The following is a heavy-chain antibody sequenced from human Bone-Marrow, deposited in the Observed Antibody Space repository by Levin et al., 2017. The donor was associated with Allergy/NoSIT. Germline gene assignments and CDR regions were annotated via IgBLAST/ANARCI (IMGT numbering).Heavy chain of an antibody. CDR2: ISYDGSNK. D-gene: IGHD6-19*01. V-gene: IGHV3-30*04. Sequence: LSLPCAASGFTFNNYAIHWVRQAPGKGLEWLALISYDGSNKYYADSVKGRFTISGDNSRYTLYLEMNSLRAEDTAVYYCARYGWYSSSGYHYYYGMDVWGQGTTVTVSS. J-gene: IGHJ6*02. CDR1: GFTFNNYA. CDR3: ARYGWYSSSGYHYYYGMDV.